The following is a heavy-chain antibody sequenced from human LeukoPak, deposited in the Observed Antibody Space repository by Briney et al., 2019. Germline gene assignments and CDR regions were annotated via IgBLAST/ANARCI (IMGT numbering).Heavy chain of an antibody. Sequence: GGSLRLSCAAAGFTFSSYAMRWVRQAPGRGLEWVSAISGRGGSTYYADSGKDRLTISRDNSNNTLYLQMNSLRAEDNAVYYCAKDGTVTTGHFDYWGQGTLVTVSS. V-gene: IGHV3-23*01. CDR2: ISGRGGST. D-gene: IGHD4-17*01. J-gene: IGHJ4*02. CDR1: GFTFSSYA. CDR3: AKDGTVTTGHFDY.